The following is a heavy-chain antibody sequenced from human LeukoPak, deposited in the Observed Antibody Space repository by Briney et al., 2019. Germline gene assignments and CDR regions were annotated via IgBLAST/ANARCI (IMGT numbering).Heavy chain of an antibody. V-gene: IGHV3-30*18. Sequence: PGGSLRLSCAASGFTFSSYGMHWVRQAPGKGLEWVAVISFDGSNKYYADSVKGRFTISRDNSKNTLYLQMNSLRAEDTAVYRCAKDHTIVVVTDYYFDYWGQGTLVTASS. CDR1: GFTFSSYG. CDR2: ISFDGSNK. D-gene: IGHD2-21*02. CDR3: AKDHTIVVVTDYYFDY. J-gene: IGHJ4*02.